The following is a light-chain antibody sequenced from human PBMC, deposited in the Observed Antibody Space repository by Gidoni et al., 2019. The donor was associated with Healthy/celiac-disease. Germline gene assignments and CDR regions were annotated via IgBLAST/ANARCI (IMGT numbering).Light chain of an antibody. Sequence: QSALTQPASVSGSPGQAITISCTGTISDVGGYNYVSRYQQHPGKSPKLMIYEVRNRSSGVSNRFSGSKSGNTASLTISGLQAEDEADYYCSSYTSSSFVVFGGGTKLTVL. CDR3: SSYTSSSFVV. V-gene: IGLV2-14*01. CDR2: EVR. J-gene: IGLJ2*01. CDR1: ISDVGGYNY.